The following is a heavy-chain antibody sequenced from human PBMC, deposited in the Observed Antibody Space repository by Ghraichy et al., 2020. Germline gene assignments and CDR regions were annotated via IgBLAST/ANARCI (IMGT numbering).Heavy chain of an antibody. D-gene: IGHD3-10*01. CDR2: ISGSSTHI. V-gene: IGHV3-21*01. CDR3: ARFYGHLDY. J-gene: IGHJ4*02. Sequence: GSLRLSCTASGFTFSSYPLNWVRQAPGKGLEWVASISGSSTHIHYADSVEGRFTISRDNTKNSVYLQMNSLRDEDTAVYYCARFYGHLDYWGQGTLVTVSS. CDR1: GFTFSSYP.